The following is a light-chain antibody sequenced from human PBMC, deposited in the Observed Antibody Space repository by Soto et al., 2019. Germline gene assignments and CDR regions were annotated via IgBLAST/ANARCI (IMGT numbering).Light chain of an antibody. CDR2: GAS. CDR3: QQYVGSPT. Sequence: EIVLTQSPGTLSLSPGERATLSCRASQSLGSSYLAWYQQKPRQAPRLLIFGASSRATGIPDRFSGSGSGTDVTLTISRLQAEELAVYYCQQYVGSPTFGQGTKVEIK. J-gene: IGKJ1*01. CDR1: QSLGSSY. V-gene: IGKV3-20*01.